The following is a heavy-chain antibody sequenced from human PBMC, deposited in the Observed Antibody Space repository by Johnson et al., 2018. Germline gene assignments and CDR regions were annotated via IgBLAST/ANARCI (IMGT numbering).Heavy chain of an antibody. CDR3: ARGGNNGRWQYYHAMDV. CDR2: INIGDGYT. D-gene: IGHD1/OR15-1a*01. V-gene: IGHV1-3*04. Sequence: QVQLVESGAEVKKPGASVKVSCKASGYTFTSYAIHWVRQAPGQRLEWMGWINIGDGYTKYSERFQGRVTMTRNTSISTAYMELSSLRSGDTAVYYFARGGNNGRWQYYHAMDVWGQGTTVTVSS. J-gene: IGHJ6*02. CDR1: GYTFTSYA.